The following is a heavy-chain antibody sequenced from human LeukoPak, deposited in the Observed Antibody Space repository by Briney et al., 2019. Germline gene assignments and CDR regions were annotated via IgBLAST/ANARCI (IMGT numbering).Heavy chain of an antibody. Sequence: ASVKVSCKASGGTFSSYAISWVRQAPGQGLEWMGGIIPIFGTANYAQKFQGRVTITTDESTSTAYMELSSLRSEDTAVYYCARVCRDGYLMDYWGQGTLVTVYS. V-gene: IGHV1-69*05. CDR1: GGTFSSYA. CDR3: ARVCRDGYLMDY. CDR2: IIPIFGTA. J-gene: IGHJ4*02. D-gene: IGHD5-24*01.